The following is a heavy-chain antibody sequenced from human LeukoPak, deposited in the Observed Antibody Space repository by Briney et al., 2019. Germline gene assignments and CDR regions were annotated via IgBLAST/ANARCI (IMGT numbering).Heavy chain of an antibody. Sequence: SQTLSLTCTVSGGSISSGSYYWSWIRQPAGKGLEYIGRIYTSGSTNYNPSLKSRVTISVDTSKNHFSLKLSSVTAADTAVYYCARDQTYSGSGIYTYFDYWGQGILVTVSS. V-gene: IGHV4-61*02. CDR1: GGSISSGSYY. J-gene: IGHJ4*02. CDR3: ARDQTYSGSGIYTYFDY. CDR2: IYTSGST. D-gene: IGHD3-10*01.